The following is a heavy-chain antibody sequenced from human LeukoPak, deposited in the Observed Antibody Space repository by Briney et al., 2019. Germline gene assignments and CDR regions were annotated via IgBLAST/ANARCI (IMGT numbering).Heavy chain of an antibody. V-gene: IGHV3-30*18. Sequence: GGSLRLSCAASGFTFSSYGMHWVRQAPGEGLEWVAVISYDGSNKYYADSVKGRFTISRDNSKNTLYLQMNSLRAEYTAVYYCAKEAYDSGGGAHPGDYWGQGTLVAVSS. J-gene: IGHJ4*02. D-gene: IGHD2-21*01. CDR1: GFTFSSYG. CDR2: ISYDGSNK. CDR3: AKEAYDSGGGAHPGDY.